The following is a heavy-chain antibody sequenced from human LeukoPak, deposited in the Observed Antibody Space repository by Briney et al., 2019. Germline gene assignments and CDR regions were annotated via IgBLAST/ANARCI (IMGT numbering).Heavy chain of an antibody. D-gene: IGHD3-3*01. CDR2: INSDGSST. CDR3: ARDRPYDFWSGDYSYYFDY. V-gene: IGHV3-74*01. Sequence: PGGTLRLSCAASGFTFSSYWMHWVRQAPGKGLVWVSRINSDGSSTSYADSVKGRFTISRDNAKNTLYLQMNSLRAEDTAVYYCARDRPYDFWSGDYSYYFDYWGQGTLVTVSS. J-gene: IGHJ4*02. CDR1: GFTFSSYW.